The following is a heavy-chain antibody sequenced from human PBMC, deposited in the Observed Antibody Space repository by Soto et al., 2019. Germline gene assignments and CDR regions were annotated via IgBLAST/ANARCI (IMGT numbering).Heavy chain of an antibody. CDR2: IYYSGNT. D-gene: IGHD6-13*01. CDR3: ATITDPPLGAPGIGVFDS. J-gene: IGHJ4*02. CDR1: GDSISNSGHY. Sequence: PSETLSLTCTVSGDSISNSGHYWGWIRQPPGKGLEWTGSIYYSGNTYYNPSLKSRVTISVDTSKNQFSLNLSSMTAADTAVYYCATITDPPLGAPGIGVFDSWGQGALVTVSS. V-gene: IGHV4-39*01.